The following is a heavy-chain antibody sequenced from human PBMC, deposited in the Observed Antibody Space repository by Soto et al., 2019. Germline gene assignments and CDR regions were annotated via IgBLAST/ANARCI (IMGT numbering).Heavy chain of an antibody. V-gene: IGHV3-23*01. J-gene: IGHJ3*02. D-gene: IGHD3-22*01. Sequence: PGGSLRLSCAASGFTFSSYAMSWVRQAPGKGLEWVSAISGSGGSTYYADSVKGRFTISRDNSKNTLYLQMNSLRAEDTAVYYCAKGTGGSNNYDSSGSNDAFDIWGQGTMVTVS. CDR3: AKGTGGSNNYDSSGSNDAFDI. CDR2: ISGSGGST. CDR1: GFTFSSYA.